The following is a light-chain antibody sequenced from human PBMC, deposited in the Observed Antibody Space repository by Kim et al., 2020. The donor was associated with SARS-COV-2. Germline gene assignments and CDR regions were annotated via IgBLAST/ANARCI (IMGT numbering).Light chain of an antibody. J-gene: IGLJ2*01. CDR2: STN. CDR1: SGSVSTGCY. Sequence: TVTLTCGVSSGSVSTGCYPSWYQQTPGQAPRTLICSTNASSSGVPDRISGSILGNKAALTITGAQADDESGYYCVLYMSSGISNVVFGGGTQLTVL. V-gene: IGLV8-61*01. CDR3: VLYMSSGISNVV.